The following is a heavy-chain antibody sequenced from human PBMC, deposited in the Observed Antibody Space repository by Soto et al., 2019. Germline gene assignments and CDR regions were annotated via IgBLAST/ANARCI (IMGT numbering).Heavy chain of an antibody. CDR1: RFTFSGYW. CDR3: ARGARI. V-gene: IGHV3-7*01. CDR2: IKEDGSEK. Sequence: EVQLVESGGDLVQPGGSLRLSCADSRFTFSGYWMYWVRQAPGKGLYWVANIKEDGSEKNYVDSVRGRFTISRDNAKNALYLQMNSLRDEDTAVYYCARGARIWGQGTMVTVS. J-gene: IGHJ3*02.